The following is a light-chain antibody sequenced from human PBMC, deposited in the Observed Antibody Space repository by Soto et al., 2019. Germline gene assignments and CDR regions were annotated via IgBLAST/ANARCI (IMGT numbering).Light chain of an antibody. J-gene: IGKJ1*01. CDR1: QSISSW. Sequence: DIQMTQSPSTLSASVGDRVTITCRASQSISSWLAWYQQKPGTAPKLLIYKASSLETGVPSRFIGSGSGTEFTLTISSLQPDDFATYDCQQYNSYWTFGQGTKVEIK. V-gene: IGKV1-5*03. CDR3: QQYNSYWT. CDR2: KAS.